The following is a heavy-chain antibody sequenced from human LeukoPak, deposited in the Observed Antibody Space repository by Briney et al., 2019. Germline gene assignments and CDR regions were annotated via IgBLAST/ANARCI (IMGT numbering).Heavy chain of an antibody. CDR2: ISAGSEDS. D-gene: IGHD6-19*01. Sequence: GSLRLSCTASGFTFGGYAMSWVRQAPGKGLEWVSSISAGSEDSYYADSVKGRFTISRDNSKNTLYLQMNSLRAEDTAVYYCAKSPEMYRSGWYGDFDYWGQGTLVTVSS. V-gene: IGHV3-23*01. CDR1: GFTFGGYA. CDR3: AKSPEMYRSGWYGDFDY. J-gene: IGHJ4*02.